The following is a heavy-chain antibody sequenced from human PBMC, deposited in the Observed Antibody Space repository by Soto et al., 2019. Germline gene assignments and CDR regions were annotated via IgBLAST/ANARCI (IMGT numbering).Heavy chain of an antibody. V-gene: IGHV3-23*01. CDR1: GFTFSSYA. J-gene: IGHJ1*01. D-gene: IGHD6-19*01. Sequence: EVQLLESGGGLVQPGGSLRLSCAASGFTFSSYAMSWVRQAPGKGLEWVSGISGSGDSTYYADSVKGRFTISRDNSKNTLYLQMNSLRGEDPAVYYCAKGDPGIAVAGTGYFQHWGQGTLVTVSS. CDR3: AKGDPGIAVAGTGYFQH. CDR2: ISGSGDST.